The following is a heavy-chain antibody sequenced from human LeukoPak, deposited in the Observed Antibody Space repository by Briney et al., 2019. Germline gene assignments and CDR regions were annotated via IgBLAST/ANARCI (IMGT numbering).Heavy chain of an antibody. CDR3: ASIPGYSSGWYFDY. CDR1: GFTFSSYW. V-gene: IGHV3-7*01. Sequence: PGGSLRLSCAASGFTFSSYWMSWVRQAPGKGLEWVANIKQDGSEKYYVDSVKGRFTISRDNAKNSLYLQMNSLRAEDTAVYYCASIPGYSSGWYFDYWGQGTLVTVSS. CDR2: IKQDGSEK. J-gene: IGHJ4*02. D-gene: IGHD6-19*01.